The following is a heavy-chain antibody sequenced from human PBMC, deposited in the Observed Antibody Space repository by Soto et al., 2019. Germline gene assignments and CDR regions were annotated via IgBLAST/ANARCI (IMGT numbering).Heavy chain of an antibody. CDR2: IYYNGTT. V-gene: IGHV4-61*01. J-gene: IGHJ3*02. Sequence: QVQLQESGPGLVKPSETLSLTCTVSGGSVSSGCYYWTWFWQSPGKGLEWVGYIYYNGTTNYNPSLKSRVTISRDTSKNQLSLKLTSVTAADTAVYYCARNDAACDIWGQGTMVSVSS. CDR1: GGSVSSGCYY. CDR3: ARNDAACDI.